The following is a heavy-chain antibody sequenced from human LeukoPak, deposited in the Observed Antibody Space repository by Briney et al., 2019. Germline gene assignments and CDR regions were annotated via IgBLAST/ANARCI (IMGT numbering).Heavy chain of an antibody. V-gene: IGHV3-48*01. CDR2: ITNSGNSK. CDR1: EFTFSSYS. CDR3: ARTRSSGYLTSDY. D-gene: IGHD3-22*01. Sequence: GGSLRPSCAASEFTFSSYSMNWVRQAPGKGLEWVSYITNSGNSKSYADSVKGRFTISRDNTKNSLYLQMNGLRAEDTAVYYCARTRSSGYLTSDYWGQGILVTVSS. J-gene: IGHJ4*02.